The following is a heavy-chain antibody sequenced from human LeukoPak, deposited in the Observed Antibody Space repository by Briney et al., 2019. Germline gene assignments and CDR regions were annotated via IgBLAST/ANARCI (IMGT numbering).Heavy chain of an antibody. CDR3: AIDTIDYCSTTNCYYFDN. D-gene: IGHD2-2*01. J-gene: IGHJ4*02. Sequence: PSQTLSLTCTVSGGSISSDNYYWSWIRQPPGKGLEWIGYISYRGITYYNPSLKSRVTLSVETSANQISLKQNSVTAADTAVYYWAIDTIDYCSTTNCYYFDNWGQGTLVTVSS. V-gene: IGHV4-30-4*08. CDR1: GGSISSDNYY. CDR2: ISYRGIT.